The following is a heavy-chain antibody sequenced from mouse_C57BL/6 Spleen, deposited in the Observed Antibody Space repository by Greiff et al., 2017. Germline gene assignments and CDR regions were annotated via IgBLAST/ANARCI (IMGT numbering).Heavy chain of an antibody. CDR3: AREYYYGSSSYYAMDY. Sequence: QVQLQQSGPELVKPGASVKISCKASGYAFSSSWMNWVKQRPGKGLEWIGRIYPGDGDTNYNGKFKGKATLTADKSSSTAYMQLSSLTSEDSAVYFCAREYYYGSSSYYAMDYWGQGTSVTVSS. V-gene: IGHV1-82*01. CDR2: IYPGDGDT. CDR1: GYAFSSSW. J-gene: IGHJ4*01. D-gene: IGHD1-1*01.